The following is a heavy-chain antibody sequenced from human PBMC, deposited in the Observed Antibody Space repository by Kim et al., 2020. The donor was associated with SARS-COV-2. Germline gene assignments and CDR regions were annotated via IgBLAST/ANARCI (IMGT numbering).Heavy chain of an antibody. J-gene: IGHJ4*02. CDR2: ST. D-gene: IGHD6-25*01. CDR3: AKDLSSGCDY. Sequence: STYHADTMKCRFTHSRDNSTNTLYLQMNSLRAEDTAVYYCAKDLSSGCDYWGQGTLVTVSS. V-gene: IGHV3-23*01.